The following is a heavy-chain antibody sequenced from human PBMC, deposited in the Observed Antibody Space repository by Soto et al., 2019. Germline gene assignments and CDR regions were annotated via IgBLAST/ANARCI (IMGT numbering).Heavy chain of an antibody. V-gene: IGHV5-51*01. CDR3: ARQGYDILTGYYGPPTEFDP. J-gene: IGHJ5*02. CDR1: GYSFTSYW. Sequence: GESLKISCKGSGYSFTSYWIGWVRQMPGKGLEWMGIIYPGDSDTRYSPSFQGQVTISADKSISTAYLQWSSLKASDTAMYYCARQGYDILTGYYGPPTEFDPWGQGTLVTVSS. CDR2: IYPGDSDT. D-gene: IGHD3-9*01.